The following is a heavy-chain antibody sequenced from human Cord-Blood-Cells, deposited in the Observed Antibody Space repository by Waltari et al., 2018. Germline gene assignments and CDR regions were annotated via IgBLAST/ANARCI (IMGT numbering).Heavy chain of an antibody. Sequence: EVQLVQSGAAVKKPGESLKISCKGSGYSVTSYWIGGVRQMHGKGLEWMGIIYPGDSDTRYSPSFQGQVTISADKSISTAYLQWSSLEASDTAMYYCARHSPSSSWYLVDYWGQGTLVTVSS. CDR3: ARHSPSSSWYLVDY. J-gene: IGHJ4*02. CDR1: GYSVTSYW. D-gene: IGHD6-13*01. CDR2: IYPGDSDT. V-gene: IGHV5-51*01.